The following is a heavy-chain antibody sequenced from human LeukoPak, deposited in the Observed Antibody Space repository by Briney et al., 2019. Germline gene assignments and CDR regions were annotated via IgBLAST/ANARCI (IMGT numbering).Heavy chain of an antibody. CDR3: ARAKGDLIDY. CDR2: MWHDGSNK. D-gene: IGHD2-21*02. CDR1: GFNLSVYG. Sequence: GGSLRLSCTASGFNLSVYGTHRVREAPGKGLEWVAVMWHDGSNKHYADSVKDRCTMSRDKSKNTLYVEMNSLRGEDTAVYYCARAKGDLIDYWGRGTMVIVSS. J-gene: IGHJ4*02. V-gene: IGHV3-33*01.